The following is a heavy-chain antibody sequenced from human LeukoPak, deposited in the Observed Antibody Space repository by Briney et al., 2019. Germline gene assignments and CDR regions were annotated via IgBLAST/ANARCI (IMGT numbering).Heavy chain of an antibody. D-gene: IGHD4-17*01. CDR3: ARAMTTAPYYGMDV. CDR2: ISYYGSNK. J-gene: IGHJ6*02. V-gene: IGHV3-30-3*01. Sequence: QPGGSLRLSCAASGFTFSSYAMHWVRQAPGKGLEWVAVISYYGSNKYYADSVKGRFTISRDNSKNTLYLQMNSLRAEDTAVYYCARAMTTAPYYGMDVWGQGTTVTVSS. CDR1: GFTFSSYA.